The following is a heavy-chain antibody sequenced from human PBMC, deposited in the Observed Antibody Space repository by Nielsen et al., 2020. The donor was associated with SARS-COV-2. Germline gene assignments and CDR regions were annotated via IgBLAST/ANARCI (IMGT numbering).Heavy chain of an antibody. CDR1: GFTFRKAW. D-gene: IGHD4-11*01. CDR2: IKAKTDGETT. Sequence: GESLKISCVASGFTFRKAWMTWVRQDPGKGLGWVGRIKAKTDGETTVYAAPVQGRFTISRDDSEMTLYLQMDSLEIEDTGVYYCARDAAYSRFDYWGQGTLVTVSS. J-gene: IGHJ4*02. CDR3: ARDAAYSRFDY. V-gene: IGHV3-15*01.